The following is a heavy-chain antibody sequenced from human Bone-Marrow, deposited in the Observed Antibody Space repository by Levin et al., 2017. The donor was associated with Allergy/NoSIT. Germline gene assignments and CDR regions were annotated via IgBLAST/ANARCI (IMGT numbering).Heavy chain of an antibody. D-gene: IGHD3-22*01. Sequence: ASVKVSCKASGYTFTNYGISWLRQAPGQGLEWLAWISSYNGDTKYSQKLQGRVTVTTYTSTRTTYMDLRSLGPDDTAVYYCACDDTNDSRGNCHLPASDYWGQGTLVTVSS. CDR1: GYTFTNYG. CDR2: ISSYNGDT. J-gene: IGHJ4*02. V-gene: IGHV1-18*01. CDR3: ACDDTNDSRGNCHLPASDY.